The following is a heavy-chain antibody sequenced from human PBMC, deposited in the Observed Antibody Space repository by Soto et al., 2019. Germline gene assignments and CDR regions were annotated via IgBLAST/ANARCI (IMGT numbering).Heavy chain of an antibody. CDR1: GGSISSDDYY. CDR3: ARYGRKWNYYYFGMDV. D-gene: IGHD1-26*01. Sequence: PSETLSLTCTVSGGSISSDDYYWSWVRHPPGKGLEWIGYIYYSGSTYYNPSLKSRVSISVDTSKNQFSLKLRSVTAADTAVYYCARYGRKWNYYYFGMDVWGQGTTVTVSS. V-gene: IGHV4-30-4*01. J-gene: IGHJ6*02. CDR2: IYYSGST.